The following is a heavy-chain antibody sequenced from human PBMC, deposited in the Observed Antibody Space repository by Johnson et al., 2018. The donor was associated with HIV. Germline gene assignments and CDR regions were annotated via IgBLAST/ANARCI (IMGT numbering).Heavy chain of an antibody. D-gene: IGHD2-15*01. J-gene: IGHJ3*02. CDR2: ISYDGSNK. Sequence: QVHLVESGGGVVQPGKSLRLSCAASGFTFSSYAMHWVRQAPGKGLEWVAVISYDGSNKYYADSVKGRFTISRDNSKNTLYLQMNSLRAEDTAVYYCASILVVAAQEADAFDIWGQGTMVTVSS. CDR3: ASILVVAAQEADAFDI. V-gene: IGHV3-30-3*01. CDR1: GFTFSSYA.